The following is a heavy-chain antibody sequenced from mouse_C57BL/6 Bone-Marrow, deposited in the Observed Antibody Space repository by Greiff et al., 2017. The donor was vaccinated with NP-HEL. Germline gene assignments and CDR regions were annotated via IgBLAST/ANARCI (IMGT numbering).Heavy chain of an antibody. J-gene: IGHJ4*01. CDR1: GFTFSSYA. Sequence: DVQLVESGGGLVKPGGSLKLSCAASGFTFSSYAMSWVRQTPEKRLEWVATISSGGSYTYYPDSVKGRFTISRDNAKNTLYLQMSSLRSEDTAMYYCARHYGSSYAMDYWGQGTSVTVSS. CDR2: ISSGGSYT. D-gene: IGHD1-1*01. CDR3: ARHYGSSYAMDY. V-gene: IGHV5-9-3*01.